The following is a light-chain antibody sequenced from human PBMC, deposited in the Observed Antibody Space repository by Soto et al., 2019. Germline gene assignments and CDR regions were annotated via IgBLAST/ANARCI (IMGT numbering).Light chain of an antibody. CDR1: QSVGRN. CDR3: QQHYIHWT. J-gene: IGKJ1*01. Sequence: EILMTQSPATLSVSPWERATLSFRSSQSVGRNLAWYQQKPGQAPRLLIFGASNRATGIPARLSGSGSGTEFTLSISSLQPDDFATYYCQQHYIHWTFGQGTKVDIK. CDR2: GAS. V-gene: IGKV3-15*01.